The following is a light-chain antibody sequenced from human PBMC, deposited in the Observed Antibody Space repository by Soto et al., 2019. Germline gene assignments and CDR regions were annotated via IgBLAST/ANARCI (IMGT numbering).Light chain of an antibody. V-gene: IGLV2-14*01. Sequence: QSVLTQPASVSGSPGQSISISCSGTSGDVGGYNYVSWFQQHPGKAPKLMISDVSNRPSGVSNRFSGSKSGNTASLTISGLQAQDEADYYCLSYTTSSTAYVFGTGTKLTVL. CDR3: LSYTTSSTAYV. J-gene: IGLJ1*01. CDR2: DVS. CDR1: SGDVGGYNY.